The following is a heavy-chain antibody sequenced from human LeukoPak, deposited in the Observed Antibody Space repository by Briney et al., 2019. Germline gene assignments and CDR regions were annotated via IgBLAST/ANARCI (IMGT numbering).Heavy chain of an antibody. CDR2: LYSGDST. D-gene: IGHD2-15*01. V-gene: IGHV3-53*01. J-gene: IGHJ4*02. Sequence: GGSLRLSCAASGFTVGTNYMSWVRQAPGKGLEWVSVLYSGDSTYYADPVKGRFTISRDNSKNTSYLQMNSLRVEDTAVYYCAKNLPIVDWGQGTLVSVSS. CDR1: GFTVGTNY. CDR3: AKNLPIVD.